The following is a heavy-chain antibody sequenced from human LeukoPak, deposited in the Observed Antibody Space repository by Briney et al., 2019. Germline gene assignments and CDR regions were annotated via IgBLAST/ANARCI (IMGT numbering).Heavy chain of an antibody. J-gene: IGHJ4*02. CDR1: GFTFSSYG. CDR2: IRYDGSNK. Sequence: GGSLRLSCAASGFTFSSYGMHWVRQAPGKGLEWVAFIRYDGSNKYYADSVKGRFTISRDNSKNTLYLQMNSLRAEDTAVYYCAKDRSYFTYYFDYWGQGTLVTVSS. V-gene: IGHV3-30*02. CDR3: AKDRSYFTYYFDY. D-gene: IGHD5-18*01.